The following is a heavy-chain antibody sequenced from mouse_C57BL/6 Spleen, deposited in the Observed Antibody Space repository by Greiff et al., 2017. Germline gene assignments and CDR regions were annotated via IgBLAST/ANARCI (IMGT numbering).Heavy chain of an antibody. Sequence: EVKLQESGPGLVKPSQTVFLTCTVTGISITTGNYRWSWIRQFPGNKLEWIGYIYYSGTITYNPSLTSRTTITRDTPKNQFFLEMNSLTAEDTATYYCAREDWDEGFDYWGQGTTLTVSS. CDR2: IYYSGTI. J-gene: IGHJ2*01. D-gene: IGHD4-1*01. CDR3: AREDWDEGFDY. CDR1: GISITTGNYR. V-gene: IGHV3-5*01.